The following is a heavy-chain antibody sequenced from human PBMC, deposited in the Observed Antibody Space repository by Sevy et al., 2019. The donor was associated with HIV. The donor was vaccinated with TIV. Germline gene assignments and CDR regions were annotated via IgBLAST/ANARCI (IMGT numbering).Heavy chain of an antibody. J-gene: IGHJ4*02. D-gene: IGHD5-18*01. V-gene: IGHV3-33*01. CDR2: IWYDGNYK. Sequence: GGSLRLSCAASGFTFSIYGMHWVRQAPGKGLEWVALIWYDGNYKYYADSVKGQFTITRDNSKSTLYLEMNSLRAEDTAVYYCAAGAAVDPARDSNFDHWGQGALVTVSS. CDR1: GFTFSIYG. CDR3: AAGAAVDPARDSNFDH.